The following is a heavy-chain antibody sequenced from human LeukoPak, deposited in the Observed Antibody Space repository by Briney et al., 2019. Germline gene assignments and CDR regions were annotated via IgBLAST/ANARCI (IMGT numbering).Heavy chain of an antibody. J-gene: IGHJ4*02. CDR3: ARGNIYYYGSSGYFFDS. D-gene: IGHD3-22*01. CDR1: GYTFTGYY. V-gene: IGHV1-2*02. Sequence: ASVKVSCKASGYTFTGYYMHWVRQAPGQGLEWMGWINPNSAGSNFAQKFQGRVTMTRDTSISTAYMDLNNLRSDDTAVYYCARGNIYYYGSSGYFFDSWGQGTLVTVSS. CDR2: INPNSAGS.